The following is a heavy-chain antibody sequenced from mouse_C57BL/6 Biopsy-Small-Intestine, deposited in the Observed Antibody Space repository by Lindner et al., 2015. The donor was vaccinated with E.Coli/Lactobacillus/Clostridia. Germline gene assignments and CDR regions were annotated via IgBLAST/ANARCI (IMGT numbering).Heavy chain of an antibody. CDR2: ISSGSSTI. CDR1: GFTFSDYG. CDR3: ARKNPYYGSSYTYWYFDV. J-gene: IGHJ1*03. Sequence: VQLQESGGGLVKPGGSLKLSCAASGFTFSDYGMHWVRQAPEKGLEWVAYISSGSSTIYYADTVKGRFTISRDNAKNTLFLQMTSLRSEDTAMYYCARKNPYYGSSYTYWYFDVWGTGTTVTVSS. D-gene: IGHD1-1*01. V-gene: IGHV5-17*01.